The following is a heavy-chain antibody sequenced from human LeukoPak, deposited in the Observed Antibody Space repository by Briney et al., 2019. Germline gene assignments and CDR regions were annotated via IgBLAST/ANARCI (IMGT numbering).Heavy chain of an antibody. CDR3: ARGYYWSDY. CDR2: ISYDGSNK. Sequence: PGRSLRLSCAASGFTFSSYAMHWVRQAPGKGLEWVAVISYDGSNKYYADSVKGRFTISRDNSKNTLYVQMNSLRVEDRAVYYCARGYYWSDYWGQGTLVTVSS. D-gene: IGHD1-20*01. CDR1: GFTFSSYA. V-gene: IGHV3-30-3*01. J-gene: IGHJ4*02.